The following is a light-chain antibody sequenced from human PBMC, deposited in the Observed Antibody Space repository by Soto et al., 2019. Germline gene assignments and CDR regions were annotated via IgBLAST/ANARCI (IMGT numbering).Light chain of an antibody. CDR3: SSYAGTNDLL. CDR2: EVT. Sequence: QSALTQPPSASGSPGQSVTISCTGTSSDVGGYNYVSWYQHHPGKAPTLMIYEVTKRPSGVPDRFSGSKSGNTASLTVSGLQAEDEADYYCSSYAGTNDLLFGGGTKLTVL. CDR1: SSDVGGYNY. V-gene: IGLV2-8*01. J-gene: IGLJ2*01.